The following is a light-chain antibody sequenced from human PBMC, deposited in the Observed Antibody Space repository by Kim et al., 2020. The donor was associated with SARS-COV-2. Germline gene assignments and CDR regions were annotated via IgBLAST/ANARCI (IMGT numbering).Light chain of an antibody. J-gene: IGKJ1*01. CDR2: DAS. V-gene: IGKV3-11*01. CDR3: QQRNNWAT. CDR1: QSVSSY. Sequence: LSLSPGERATLSCRASQSVSSYVAWYQYKPGQAPRLLIYDASKRATGIPDRFSGSGFGADFTLTISSLQPEDFAVYYCQQRNNWATFGQGTKVEIK.